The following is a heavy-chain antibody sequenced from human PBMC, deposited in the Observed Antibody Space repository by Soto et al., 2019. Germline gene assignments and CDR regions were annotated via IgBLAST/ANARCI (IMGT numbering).Heavy chain of an antibody. CDR1: GFTFSSYD. J-gene: IGHJ4*02. CDR3: ARGYIGPYYDSSGYDY. Sequence: GGSLRLSCTASGFTFSSYDMHWVRQATGKGLEWVSAIGTAGDTYYPGSVKGRFTISRENAKNSLYLQMNSLRAEDTAVYYCARGYIGPYYDSSGYDYWGQGTLVTVSS. D-gene: IGHD3-22*01. V-gene: IGHV3-13*01. CDR2: IGTAGDT.